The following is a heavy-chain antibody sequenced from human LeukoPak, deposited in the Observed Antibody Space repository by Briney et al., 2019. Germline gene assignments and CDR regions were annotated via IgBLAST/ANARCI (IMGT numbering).Heavy chain of an antibody. CDR2: ISGSGGST. V-gene: IGHV3-23*01. CDR1: GFTFSSYA. CDR3: AKDLRVVRGVISDAFDI. D-gene: IGHD3-10*01. J-gene: IGHJ3*02. Sequence: GRSLRLSCAASGFTFSSYAMSWVRQAPGKGLEWVSAISGSGGSTYYADSVKGRFTISRDNSKNTLYLQMNSLRAEDTAVYYCAKDLRVVRGVISDAFDIWGQGTMVTVSS.